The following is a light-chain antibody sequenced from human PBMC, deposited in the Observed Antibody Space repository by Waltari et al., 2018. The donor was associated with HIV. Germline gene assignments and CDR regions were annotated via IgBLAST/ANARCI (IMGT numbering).Light chain of an antibody. CDR2: LNGDGSH. V-gene: IGLV4-69*01. CDR3: QTWCTGIRV. CDR1: SGHSSYA. Sequence: QLVLTQSPSASASLGASVKLTCTLSSGHSSYAIAWHQQQPAKCPGYLMKLNGDGSHSKGDGIPDRFSGSSSGAERYLTISSLQSEDEADYYCQTWCTGIRVFGGGTKLTVL. J-gene: IGLJ3*02.